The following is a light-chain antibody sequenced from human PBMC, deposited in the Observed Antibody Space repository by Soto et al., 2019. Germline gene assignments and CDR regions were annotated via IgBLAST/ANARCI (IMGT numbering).Light chain of an antibody. CDR3: QQYNSEWT. Sequence: DIQMTQSPSSVSASVGDRVTITCRASQGINNWLAWYQQKPGKAPELLIYAVSYLQSGVPSRFSGSGSGTDFTLTISSLQPDDFATYYCQQYNSEWTFGQGTKVDIK. V-gene: IGKV1-12*01. CDR2: AVS. CDR1: QGINNW. J-gene: IGKJ1*01.